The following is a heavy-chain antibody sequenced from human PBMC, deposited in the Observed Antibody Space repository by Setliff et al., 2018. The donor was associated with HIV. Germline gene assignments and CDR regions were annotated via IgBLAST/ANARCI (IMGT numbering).Heavy chain of an antibody. D-gene: IGHD1-26*01. Sequence: GGSLRLSCAASGFTFSNAWMSWVRQAPGKGLEWVSYISSSGSTIYYADSVKGRFTVSRDNAKNSLYLQMSSLRAEDTGVYYCTRDAEGVMGDSTGSIVDYWGQGTLVTVSS. V-gene: IGHV3-11*04. CDR2: ISSSGSTI. CDR3: TRDAEGVMGDSTGSIVDY. J-gene: IGHJ4*02. CDR1: GFTFSNAW.